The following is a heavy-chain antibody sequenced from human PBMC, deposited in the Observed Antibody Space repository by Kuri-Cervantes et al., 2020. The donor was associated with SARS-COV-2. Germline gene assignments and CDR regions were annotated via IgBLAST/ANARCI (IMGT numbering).Heavy chain of an antibody. D-gene: IGHD3-10*01. CDR1: GGTFSSYA. Sequence: SVKVSCKASGGTFSSYAISWVRQAPGQGLEWMGGIIPIFGTANYAQKFQGRVTITTDESTSTAYMELSSLRSEDTAVYYCAREVLLWFGELSYMDVWGKGTTVTVSS. CDR2: IIPIFGTA. CDR3: AREVLLWFGELSYMDV. V-gene: IGHV1-69*05. J-gene: IGHJ6*03.